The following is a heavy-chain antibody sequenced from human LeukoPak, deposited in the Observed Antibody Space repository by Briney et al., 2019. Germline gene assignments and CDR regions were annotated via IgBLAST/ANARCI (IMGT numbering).Heavy chain of an antibody. V-gene: IGHV3-23*01. Sequence: PGGSLRLSCAASGFTFSSYAMSWVRQAPGKGLEWVSAISGSGGSTYYADSVKGRFTISRDNSKNTLYLQMNSLRAEDTAVYCCAKAILDSRQSANYWGQGTLVTVSS. D-gene: IGHD3-3*01. CDR1: GFTFSSYA. CDR3: AKAILDSRQSANY. CDR2: ISGSGGST. J-gene: IGHJ4*02.